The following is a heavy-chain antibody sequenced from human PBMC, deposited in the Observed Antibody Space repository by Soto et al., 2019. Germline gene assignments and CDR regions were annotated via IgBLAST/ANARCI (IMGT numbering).Heavy chain of an antibody. Sequence: LRLSCAASGFTFDDYAMHWVRQAPGKGLEWVSGISWNSGSIGYADSVKGRFTISRDNAKSSLYLQMNSLRAEDTALYYCAKDRLREEPIGYGMDVWGQGTTVTVSS. CDR1: GFTFDDYA. J-gene: IGHJ6*02. CDR2: ISWNSGSI. V-gene: IGHV3-9*01. CDR3: AKDRLREEPIGYGMDV.